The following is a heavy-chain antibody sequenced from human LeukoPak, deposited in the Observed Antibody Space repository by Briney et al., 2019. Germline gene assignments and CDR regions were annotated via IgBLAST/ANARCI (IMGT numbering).Heavy chain of an antibody. D-gene: IGHD4-11*01. J-gene: IGHJ5*02. Sequence: SETLSLTCTVSGGSISSYYWSWIRQPPGKGREWIGYIYYSGSTNYNPSLKSRVTISVDTSKNQFSLKLSSVTAADTAVYYCARVYYSRFDPWGQGTLVTVSS. CDR3: ARVYYSRFDP. CDR1: GGSISSYY. CDR2: IYYSGST. V-gene: IGHV4-59*01.